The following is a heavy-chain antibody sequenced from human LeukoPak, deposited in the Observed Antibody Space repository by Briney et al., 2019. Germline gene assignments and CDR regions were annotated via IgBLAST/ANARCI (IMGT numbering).Heavy chain of an antibody. D-gene: IGHD6-13*01. V-gene: IGHV1-18*01. CDR2: ISAYNGNT. CDR1: GYTFTSYG. J-gene: IGHJ4*02. CDR3: ARDLRKXAAAGTVDY. Sequence: ASVKVSCKASGYTFTSYGISWVRQAPGQGLEWMGWISAYNGNTNYAQKLQGRVTMTTDTSTSTAYMELRSLRSDDKAVYYCARDLRKXAAAGTVDYWGQGTLVTVSS.